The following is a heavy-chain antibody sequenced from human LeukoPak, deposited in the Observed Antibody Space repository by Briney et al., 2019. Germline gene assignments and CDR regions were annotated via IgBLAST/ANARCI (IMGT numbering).Heavy chain of an antibody. CDR2: IYTSGST. Sequence: SETLSLTCTVSGGSITSYYWSRIRQPAGKGLEWIGRIYTSGSTNYNPSLKSRVTMSVDTSKNQFSLKLSSVTAADTAVYYCARDVKAGTTRYNWFDPWGQGTLVTVSS. D-gene: IGHD1-7*01. J-gene: IGHJ5*02. CDR3: ARDVKAGTTRYNWFDP. V-gene: IGHV4-4*07. CDR1: GGSITSYY.